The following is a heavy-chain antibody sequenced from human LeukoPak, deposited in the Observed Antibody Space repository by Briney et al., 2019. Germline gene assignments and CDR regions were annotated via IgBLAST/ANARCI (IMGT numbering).Heavy chain of an antibody. D-gene: IGHD1-1*01. CDR3: ARGASGTFSWFDS. V-gene: IGHV3-30-3*01. Sequence: GGSLRLSCAASGFTFINYPIHWVRQAPGKGLEWMAVMSYKGNNKYYADSVKGRFTISRDNSKTTLYLQMDRLGPGDTAVYYCARGASGTFSWFDSWGQGTLVTVSS. J-gene: IGHJ5*01. CDR2: MSYKGNNK. CDR1: GFTFINYP.